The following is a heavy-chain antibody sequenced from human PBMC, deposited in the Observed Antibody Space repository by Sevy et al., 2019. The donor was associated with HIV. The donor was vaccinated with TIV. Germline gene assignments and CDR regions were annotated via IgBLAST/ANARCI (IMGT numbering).Heavy chain of an antibody. Sequence: GGSLRLSCAASGFTFSSYAMSWVRQAPGKGLEWVSAISGNGADTYYADHVKGRFTISRDNSKNTLYLQMNSLRAEDTGVCYCESFMSWTIRGWFDPWGQGTLVTVSS. CDR2: ISGNGADT. CDR1: GFTFSSYA. D-gene: IGHD3-9*01. V-gene: IGHV3-23*01. CDR3: ESFMSWTIRGWFDP. J-gene: IGHJ5*02.